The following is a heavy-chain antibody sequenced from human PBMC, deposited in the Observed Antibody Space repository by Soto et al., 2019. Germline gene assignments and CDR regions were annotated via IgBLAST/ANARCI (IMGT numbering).Heavy chain of an antibody. CDR2: IDSGGSIT. CDR1: GFSFNTW. CDR3: ATLGLQQAF. Sequence: GGCMRRSCAACGFSFNTWMHWVRQAPGEGLVWVSSIDSGGSITRYADSVKGRFTISRDNAKNTVYLQMNSLRGEDTGVYYCATLGLQQAFWGQGTLVTVSS. J-gene: IGHJ4*02. D-gene: IGHD2-21*02. V-gene: IGHV3-74*01.